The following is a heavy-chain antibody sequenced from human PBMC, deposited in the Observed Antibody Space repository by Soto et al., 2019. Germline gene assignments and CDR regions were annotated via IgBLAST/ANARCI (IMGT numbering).Heavy chain of an antibody. CDR3: ARVGEIIGDY. CDR1: GVSIKSRGYY. J-gene: IGHJ4*02. V-gene: IGHV4-31*03. Sequence: QVQLQESGPGLVKPSETLSLTCTVSGVSIKSRGYYWSWIRKHPGKGLEWIGYIYYSGSTYYNPSLKSRVVISVDTSKNQFSLNVSSVTAADTAVYYCARVGEIIGDYWGQGNLVTVSS. D-gene: IGHD3-10*01. CDR2: IYYSGST.